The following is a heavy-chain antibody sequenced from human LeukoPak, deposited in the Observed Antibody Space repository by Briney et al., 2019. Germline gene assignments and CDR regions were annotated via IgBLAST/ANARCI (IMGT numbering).Heavy chain of an antibody. D-gene: IGHD6-13*01. Sequence: PGGSLRLSCVASGFPFSSYWMTWVRQAPGKGLEWVSSISSSSTYIYYADSVKGRFTVSRDNAKNSLYLQMNSLRAEDTAVYFCASQYTSSRIFDDWGQGTLVTVSS. CDR2: ISSSSTYI. CDR3: ASQYTSSRIFDD. V-gene: IGHV3-21*01. CDR1: GFPFSSYW. J-gene: IGHJ4*02.